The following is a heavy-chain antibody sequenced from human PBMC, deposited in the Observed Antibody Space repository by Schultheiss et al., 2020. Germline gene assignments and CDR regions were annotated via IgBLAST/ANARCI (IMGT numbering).Heavy chain of an antibody. CDR3: ATPAPEATTVDYFDY. V-gene: IGHV1-18*01. CDR1: GYTFTSYG. Sequence: ASVKVSCKASGYTFTSYGIIWVRQAPGQGLEWMGWISAYNGNTNYAQKLQGRVTMTTDTSTSTAYMELSSLRSEDTAVYYCATPAPEATTVDYFDYWGQGTLVTVSS. CDR2: ISAYNGNT. J-gene: IGHJ4*02. D-gene: IGHD4-23*01.